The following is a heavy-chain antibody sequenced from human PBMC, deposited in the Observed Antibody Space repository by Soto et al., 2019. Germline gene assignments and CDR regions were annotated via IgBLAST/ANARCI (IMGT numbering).Heavy chain of an antibody. D-gene: IGHD3-3*01. V-gene: IGHV1-18*01. Sequence: ASVKVSFNASGYTFTSYGISWVRQAPGQGLEWMGWISAYNGNTNYAQKLQGRVTMTTDTSTSTAYMELRSLRSDDTAVYYCARGGHDFWSGYYQDYYYYMDVCGKGTTVTVSS. J-gene: IGHJ6*03. CDR1: GYTFTSYG. CDR2: ISAYNGNT. CDR3: ARGGHDFWSGYYQDYYYYMDV.